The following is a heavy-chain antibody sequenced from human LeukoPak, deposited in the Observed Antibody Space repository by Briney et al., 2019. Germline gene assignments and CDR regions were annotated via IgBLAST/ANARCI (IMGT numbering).Heavy chain of an antibody. CDR1: GGSFSGYY. CDR3: ARGPAATPDYYYYMDV. J-gene: IGHJ6*03. V-gene: IGHV4-34*01. Sequence: PSETLSLTCAVYGGSFSGYYWSWIRQPPGKGLEWIGEINHSGSTNYNPSLKSRVTISVDTSKNQFSLKLSSVTAADTAVYYCARGPAATPDYYYYMDVWSKGTTVTVSS. CDR2: INHSGST. D-gene: IGHD2-2*01.